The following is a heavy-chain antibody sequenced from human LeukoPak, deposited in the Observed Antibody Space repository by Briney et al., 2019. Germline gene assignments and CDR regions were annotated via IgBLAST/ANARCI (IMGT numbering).Heavy chain of an antibody. J-gene: IGHJ4*02. Sequence: SETLPLTCAVYGGSFSGYYWSWIRQPPGKGLEWIGEINHSGSTNYNPSLKSRVTISVDTSKNQFSLKLSSVTAADTAVYYCARVDGTYYYDSSGYSYYFDYWGQGTLVTVSS. CDR1: GGSFSGYY. CDR3: ARVDGTYYYDSSGYSYYFDY. CDR2: INHSGST. V-gene: IGHV4-34*01. D-gene: IGHD3-22*01.